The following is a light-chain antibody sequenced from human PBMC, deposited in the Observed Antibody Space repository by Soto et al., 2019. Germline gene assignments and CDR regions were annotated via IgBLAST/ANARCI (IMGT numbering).Light chain of an antibody. CDR2: DVN. V-gene: IGLV2-14*01. CDR1: SSDVGAYNF. J-gene: IGLJ1*01. Sequence: HSALTQPASVSGSPGQSISISCTGTSSDVGAYNFVSWYQQHPDKAPKLVIFDVNNRPSGVSNRFSGSKSGNTASLTISGLRAEDEADYYCTSYTSISTYVFGTGTKLTVL. CDR3: TSYTSISTYV.